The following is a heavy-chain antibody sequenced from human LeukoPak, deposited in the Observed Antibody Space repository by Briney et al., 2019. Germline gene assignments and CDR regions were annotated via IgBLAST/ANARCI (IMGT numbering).Heavy chain of an antibody. Sequence: IGSIYYSGRPYYTPSRKSRVTISVDTAKKQFSLKLSSVTAADTAVYYCARQGYSSSWYFDYWGQGTLVTVSS. CDR3: ARQGYSSSWYFDY. CDR2: IYYSGRP. J-gene: IGHJ4*02. V-gene: IGHV4-39*01. D-gene: IGHD6-13*01.